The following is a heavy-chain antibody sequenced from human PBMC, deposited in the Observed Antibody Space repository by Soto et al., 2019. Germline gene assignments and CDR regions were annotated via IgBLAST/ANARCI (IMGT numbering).Heavy chain of an antibody. J-gene: IGHJ4*02. CDR1: GGSISSGGYS. CDR2: IYHSGST. D-gene: IGHD3-22*01. V-gene: IGHV4-30-2*01. CDR3: ARGTMRSPYYYDSSGYRNHFPFDY. Sequence: QLQLQESGSGLVKPSQTLSLTCAVSGGSISSGGYSWSWIRQPPGKGLEWIGYIYHSGSTYYNPSLKSRVTISVDRSKNQFSLKLSSVTAADTAVYYCARGTMRSPYYYDSSGYRNHFPFDYWGQGTLVTVSS.